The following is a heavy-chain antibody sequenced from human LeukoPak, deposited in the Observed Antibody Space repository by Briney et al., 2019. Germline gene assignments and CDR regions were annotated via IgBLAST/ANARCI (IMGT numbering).Heavy chain of an antibody. V-gene: IGHV3-64D*09. J-gene: IGHJ4*02. CDR1: GFSFSSFA. CDR3: VKDRDSSCFSSYFDH. D-gene: IGHD6-19*01. Sequence: AGGSLRLSCSASGFSFSSFAMHRVRQAPGKGLEYVSAISTNGGSTYYADSVKGRFGISRDNSKNTLYLQMSTLRTEDTAVYYCVKDRDSSCFSSYFDHWGQGTLVTVSS. CDR2: ISTNGGST.